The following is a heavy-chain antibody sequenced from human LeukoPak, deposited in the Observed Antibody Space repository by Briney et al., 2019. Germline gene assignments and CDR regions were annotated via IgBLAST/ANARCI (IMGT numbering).Heavy chain of an antibody. CDR3: AKEVGYCSSTSCSPLGH. D-gene: IGHD2-2*01. Sequence: GGSLRLSCAASGFTFRSYAMSWVRQAPGKGLEWVSAISGSGGSTYYADSVKGRFTLSRDNSKNTLYLQMNGLRAEDTAVYYRAKEVGYCSSTSCSPLGHWGQGTLVTVSS. J-gene: IGHJ4*02. CDR2: ISGSGGST. CDR1: GFTFRSYA. V-gene: IGHV3-23*01.